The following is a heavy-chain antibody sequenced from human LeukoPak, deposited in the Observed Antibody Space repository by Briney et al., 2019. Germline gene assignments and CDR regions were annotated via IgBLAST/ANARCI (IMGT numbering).Heavy chain of an antibody. CDR1: GFTFSSYA. D-gene: IGHD3-22*01. Sequence: GGSLRLSCAASGFTFSSYAMSWVRQAPGKGLEWVSAISGSGGSTYYADSVKGRFTISRDNSKNTLYLQMNSLRAEDTAVYYCAKDRQARGSSGYYGGVNFDYWGQGTLVAVSS. V-gene: IGHV3-23*01. CDR2: ISGSGGST. J-gene: IGHJ4*02. CDR3: AKDRQARGSSGYYGGVNFDY.